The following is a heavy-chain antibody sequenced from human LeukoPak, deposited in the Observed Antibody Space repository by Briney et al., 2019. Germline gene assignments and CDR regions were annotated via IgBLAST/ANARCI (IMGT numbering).Heavy chain of an antibody. CDR2: IYYSGST. CDR3: ASTNVDTGMVSDN. J-gene: IGHJ4*02. D-gene: IGHD5-18*01. CDR1: GGSISSYY. Sequence: SETQSLTCTVSGGSISSYYWSWIRQPPGKGLEWIGSIYYSGSTNYNPSLQSRVTISVDTSKSQFSLKLSSVTAADTAVYYRASTNVDTGMVSDNWGQGTLVTVSS. V-gene: IGHV4-59*08.